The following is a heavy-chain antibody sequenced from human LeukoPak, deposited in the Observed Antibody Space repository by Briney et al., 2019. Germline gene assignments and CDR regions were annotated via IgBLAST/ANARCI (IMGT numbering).Heavy chain of an antibody. Sequence: GGSLRLSCVVSGFTFSSHWMHWVRQAPGKGLEWVSSISGSSSYIYYADSVKGRFTISRDNSKNTLYLQMNSLRAEDTAVYYCAKGDGYNSGAFDIWGQGTMVTVSS. CDR1: GFTFSSHW. J-gene: IGHJ3*02. D-gene: IGHD5-24*01. V-gene: IGHV3-21*04. CDR3: AKGDGYNSGAFDI. CDR2: ISGSSSYI.